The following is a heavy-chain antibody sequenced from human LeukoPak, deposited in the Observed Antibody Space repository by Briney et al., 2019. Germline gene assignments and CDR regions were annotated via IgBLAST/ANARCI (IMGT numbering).Heavy chain of an antibody. V-gene: IGHV3-33*01. J-gene: IGHJ6*02. CDR3: ARNLPPYGMDV. Sequence: PGGSLRLSCAASGFTFNSYGIHWVRQAPGKGLEWVAVIWYDGSNQYYADSVKGRFTISRDNSKNTLYLQMNSLRAEDTAVYYRARNLPPYGMDVWGQGTTVTVSS. CDR2: IWYDGSNQ. CDR1: GFTFNSYG.